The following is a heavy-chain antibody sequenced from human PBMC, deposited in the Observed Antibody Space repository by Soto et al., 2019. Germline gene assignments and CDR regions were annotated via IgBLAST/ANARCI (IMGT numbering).Heavy chain of an antibody. V-gene: IGHV3-30*18. CDR1: GFTFSSYG. CDR2: ISYDGSNK. Sequence: GGSLRLSCAASGFTFSSYGMHWVRQAPGKGLEWVAVISYDGSNKYYADSVKGRFTISRDNSKNTLYLQMNSLRAEDTAVYYCAKEGYSSSSYYFDYWGQGTLVTVS. J-gene: IGHJ4*02. CDR3: AKEGYSSSSYYFDY. D-gene: IGHD6-6*01.